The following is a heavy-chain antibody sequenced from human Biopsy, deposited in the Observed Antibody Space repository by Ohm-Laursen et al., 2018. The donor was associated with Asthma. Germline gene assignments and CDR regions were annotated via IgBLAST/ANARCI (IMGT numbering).Heavy chain of an antibody. CDR2: HDHEEGGT. V-gene: IGHV1-24*01. J-gene: IGHJ4*02. CDR3: ASDFPKDYVRYNFQF. Sequence: ASVKVSCKISGYSLTDLSMHWVRQAPGQGLEWMGGHDHEEGGTVNARRFRGRVTMTEDTSTDTAYMELSSLSSDDTAVYYCASDFPKDYVRYNFQFWGQGTLATVSS. CDR1: GYSLTDLS. D-gene: IGHD4-17*01.